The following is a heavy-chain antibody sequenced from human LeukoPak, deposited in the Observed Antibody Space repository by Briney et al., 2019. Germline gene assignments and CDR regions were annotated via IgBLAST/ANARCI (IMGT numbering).Heavy chain of an antibody. CDR1: GGSFSAYY. V-gene: IGHV4-34*01. Sequence: SETLSLTCAVYGGSFSAYYWSWIRQPPGKGLEWIGEINHSGSTNYNPSLKSRVTISVDTSKNQFSLKMSSVTAADTAVYFCARGGPPGYYYDYYMDVWGKGTTVTISS. J-gene: IGHJ6*03. CDR3: ARGGPPGYYYDYYMDV. CDR2: INHSGST.